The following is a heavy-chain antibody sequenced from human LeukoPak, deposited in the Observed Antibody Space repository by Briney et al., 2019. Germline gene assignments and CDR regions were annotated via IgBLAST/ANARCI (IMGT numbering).Heavy chain of an antibody. CDR1: GGSISSYY. D-gene: IGHD3-22*01. Sequence: SGTLSLTCTVSGGSISSYYWSWIRQPAGKGLEWIGRIYTSGSTNYNPSLKSRVTMSVDTSKNQFSLKLSSVTAADTAVYYCARDAHYYDSSGYLFDYWGQGTLVTVSS. CDR3: ARDAHYYDSSGYLFDY. CDR2: IYTSGST. J-gene: IGHJ4*02. V-gene: IGHV4-4*07.